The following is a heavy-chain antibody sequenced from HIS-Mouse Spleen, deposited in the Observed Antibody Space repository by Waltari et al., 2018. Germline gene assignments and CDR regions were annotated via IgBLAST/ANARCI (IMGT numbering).Heavy chain of an antibody. Sequence: QVQLQQWGAGLLKPSETLSLTCAVYGGSFSGYYWSWIRQPPGKGLDWIGEINHSGSTNYNPSLKSRVTISVDTSKNQFSLKLSSVTAADTAVYYCARGSRSWDDAFDIWGQGTMVTVSS. J-gene: IGHJ3*02. D-gene: IGHD6-13*01. V-gene: IGHV4-34*01. CDR3: ARGSRSWDDAFDI. CDR1: GGSFSGYY. CDR2: INHSGST.